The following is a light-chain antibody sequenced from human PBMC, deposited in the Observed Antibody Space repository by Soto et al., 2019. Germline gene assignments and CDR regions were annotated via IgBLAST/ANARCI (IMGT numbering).Light chain of an antibody. V-gene: IGLV2-11*01. CDR1: SSDVGGYNY. Sequence: QSALTQPRSVSGSPGQTVTISCTGTSSDVGGYNYVSWYQQHPGRAPKVMIYDVSTRPSGVPDRLSGSKSGNTASLTISELQAEDEADYYCYSYAGSYTFVFGTGTKFTVL. J-gene: IGLJ1*01. CDR2: DVS. CDR3: YSYAGSYTFV.